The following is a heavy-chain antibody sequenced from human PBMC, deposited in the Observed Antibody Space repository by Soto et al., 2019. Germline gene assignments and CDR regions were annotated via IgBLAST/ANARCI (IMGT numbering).Heavy chain of an antibody. CDR2: IYYSGST. D-gene: IGHD6-13*01. CDR3: ARERPDGSRLDP. Sequence: QVQLQESGPGLVKPSQTLSLTCTVSGGSISSGDYYWSWIRQPPGKGLEWIGYIYYSGSTYYNPSLMSRVTISVDTSKSQFSLKLSSGTAADTAVYYCARERPDGSRLDPWGQGTLVTVSS. J-gene: IGHJ5*02. CDR1: GGSISSGDYY. V-gene: IGHV4-30-4*01.